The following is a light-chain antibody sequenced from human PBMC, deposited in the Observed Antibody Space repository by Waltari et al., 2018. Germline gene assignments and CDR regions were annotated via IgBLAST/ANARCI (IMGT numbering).Light chain of an antibody. J-gene: IGKJ1*01. CDR1: PSISPT. Sequence: SCRARPSISPTLAWYQQKQRHAPMLLSYAASSTATGTSDRFSGSGSETDFSLTISRLEAEDFAVYYCQKYVSFPGKFGPGTNVEIK. CDR2: AAS. V-gene: IGKV3-20*01. CDR3: QKYVSFPGK.